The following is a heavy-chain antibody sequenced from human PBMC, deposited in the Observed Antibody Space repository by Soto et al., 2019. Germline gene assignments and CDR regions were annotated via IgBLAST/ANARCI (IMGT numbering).Heavy chain of an antibody. D-gene: IGHD6-13*01. CDR3: AKPGTAAAGTFRAGPDY. J-gene: IGHJ4*02. Sequence: GGSLRLSCAASGFTFSSPSMGWVRQAPGRGLEWVSVIIDSGGRAYYGDSVKGRFTTSRDNSKNTLYLQMNSLTAEDTAVYYCAKPGTAAAGTFRAGPDYWGQGTLVTVSS. V-gene: IGHV3-23*01. CDR2: IIDSGGRA. CDR1: GFTFSSPS.